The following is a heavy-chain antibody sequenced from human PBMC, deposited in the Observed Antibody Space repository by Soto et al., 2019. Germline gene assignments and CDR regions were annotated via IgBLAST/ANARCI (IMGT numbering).Heavy chain of an antibody. D-gene: IGHD3-16*01. CDR3: ASVTLGGVVLDH. CDR2: IYFNGNT. Sequence: PSETLSLTCSVSADSFSKYYWTWIRQPPGEGLEWIGYIYFNGNTNYNPSLKGRVTISIDTSKKQFSLNLSSVTAADTAVYYCASVTLGGVVLDHWGQGTLVTVSS. J-gene: IGHJ4*02. V-gene: IGHV4-59*01. CDR1: ADSFSKYY.